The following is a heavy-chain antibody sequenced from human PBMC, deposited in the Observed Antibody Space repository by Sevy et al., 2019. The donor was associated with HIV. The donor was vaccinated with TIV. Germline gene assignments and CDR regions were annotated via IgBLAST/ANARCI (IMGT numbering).Heavy chain of an antibody. V-gene: IGHV4-39*01. Sequence: SETLSLTCTVSGDSISNSRYYWGWIHQPPGKGLEWIGSVYYSGSTYYNPSLKSRVTLSIDMSKNQFLLKVNSVTATDTAVYYCANQPLTLISPPDSWGQGTLVTVSS. CDR2: VYYSGST. J-gene: IGHJ4*02. CDR3: ANQPLTLISPPDS. CDR1: GDSISNSRYY. D-gene: IGHD2-2*01.